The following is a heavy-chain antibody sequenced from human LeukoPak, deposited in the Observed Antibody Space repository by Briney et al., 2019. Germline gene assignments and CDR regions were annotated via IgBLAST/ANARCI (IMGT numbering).Heavy chain of an antibody. CDR2: IYHSGST. CDR3: ARAAGVLSFHWFDS. J-gene: IGHJ5*01. D-gene: IGHD3-16*01. Sequence: PSQTLSLTFAVSGGSISSGGYSWSWIRQPPGKGLEWIGYIYHSGSTYYNPSLQSRVTISVDRSKVQFSLKLSSVTAADTAVYYCARAAGVLSFHWFDSWGQGTLVTVSS. V-gene: IGHV4-30-2*01. CDR1: GGSISSGGYS.